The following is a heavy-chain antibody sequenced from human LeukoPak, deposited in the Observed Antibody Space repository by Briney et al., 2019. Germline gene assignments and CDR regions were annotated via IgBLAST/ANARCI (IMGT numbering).Heavy chain of an antibody. J-gene: IGHJ3*02. CDR1: GGSISSGSYY. D-gene: IGHD3-10*01. V-gene: IGHV4-61*02. Sequence: SETLSLTCTVSGGSISSGSYYWSWIRQPAGKGLEWIGRIYTSGSTNYNPSLKSRVTISVDTSKNQFSLKVSSVTAADTAVYYCARSDGYGLVGIWGQGTMVTVSS. CDR2: IYTSGST. CDR3: ARSDGYGLVGI.